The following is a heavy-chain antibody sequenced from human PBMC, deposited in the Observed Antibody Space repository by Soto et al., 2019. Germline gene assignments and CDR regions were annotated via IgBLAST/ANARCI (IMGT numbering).Heavy chain of an antibody. CDR3: ASSGIVGREVNTWFDP. V-gene: IGHV4-59*01. J-gene: IGHJ5*02. D-gene: IGHD3-22*01. CDR1: AGSITTSY. CDR2: IPYRGST. Sequence: NPSETLSLTCTVSAGSITTSYWSWIRQPLGKALEWIGYIPYRGSTNYNPSLKSRLTISIDTSKSQISLKLTSMTTADTAVYYCASSGIVGREVNTWFDPWGQGTLVTVSS.